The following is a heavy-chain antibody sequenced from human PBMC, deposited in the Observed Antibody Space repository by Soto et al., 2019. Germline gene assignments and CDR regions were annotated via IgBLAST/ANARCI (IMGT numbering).Heavy chain of an antibody. Sequence: GGSLRLSCAASGFTFSSYSMNWVRQAPGKGLEWVSSISSSSSYIYYADSVKGRFTISRDNAKNSLYLQMNSLRAEDTAVYYCVRGVGYDLHNWFDPWGQGTLVTVSS. CDR3: VRGVGYDLHNWFDP. J-gene: IGHJ5*02. D-gene: IGHD3-3*01. V-gene: IGHV3-21*01. CDR2: ISSSSSYI. CDR1: GFTFSSYS.